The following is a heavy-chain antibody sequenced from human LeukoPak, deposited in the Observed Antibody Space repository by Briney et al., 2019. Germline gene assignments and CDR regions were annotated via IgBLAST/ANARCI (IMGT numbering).Heavy chain of an antibody. J-gene: IGHJ6*03. D-gene: IGHD3-10*01. V-gene: IGHV3-23*01. CDR3: ARAIYGSGSYWDYYYYMDV. CDR1: GFTFSSYA. CDR2: ISGSGGST. Sequence: GGSLRLSCAASGFTFSSYAMSWVRQAPGKGLEWVSAISGSGGSTYYADSVKGRSTISRDNSKNTLYLQMNSLRAEDTAVYYCARAIYGSGSYWDYYYYMDVWGKGTTVTISS.